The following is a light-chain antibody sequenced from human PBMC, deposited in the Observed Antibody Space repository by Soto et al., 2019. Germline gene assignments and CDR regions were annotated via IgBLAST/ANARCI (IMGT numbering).Light chain of an antibody. J-gene: IGKJ1*01. CDR1: QDIRNE. V-gene: IGKV1-6*01. CDR3: LQDYTYPRT. CDR2: SAS. Sequence: AMQMTQSPSSLSAFVGDRVTITCRASQDIRNELSWYQQKPGKAPKVLIYSASTLQSGVPSRFSGRGSGTQFTLTISSLQPEDFATYYCLQDYTYPRTFGPGTKVDIK.